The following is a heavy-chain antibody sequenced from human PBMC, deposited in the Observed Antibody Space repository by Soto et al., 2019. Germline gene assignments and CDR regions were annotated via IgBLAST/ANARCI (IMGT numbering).Heavy chain of an antibody. CDR2: MNPNSGNT. CDR1: GYTFTSYD. J-gene: IGHJ4*02. V-gene: IGHV1-8*01. D-gene: IGHD6-19*01. CDR3: ARGYSGGPGPDDHLDY. Sequence: QVQLVQSGAEVKKPGASVKVSCKASGYTFTSYDINWVRQATGQVREWMGWMNPNSGNTGYAQKYQGRVTMTRNTTLSTADMERSSLRSEDTAVYYCARGYSGGPGPDDHLDYWGQGNLVTVS.